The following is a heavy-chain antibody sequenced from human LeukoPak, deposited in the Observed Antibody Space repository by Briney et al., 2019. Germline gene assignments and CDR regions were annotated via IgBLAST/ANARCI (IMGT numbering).Heavy chain of an antibody. Sequence: ASVKVSGKASGYTFTGYYMHWVRQAPGQGLEWMGWINPNSGGTNYAQKFQGRVTMTRDTSISTAYMELSRLRSDDTAVYYCASGDILTGYYFDYWGQGTLVTVSS. J-gene: IGHJ4*02. CDR1: GYTFTGYY. V-gene: IGHV1-2*02. CDR2: INPNSGGT. D-gene: IGHD3-9*01. CDR3: ASGDILTGYYFDY.